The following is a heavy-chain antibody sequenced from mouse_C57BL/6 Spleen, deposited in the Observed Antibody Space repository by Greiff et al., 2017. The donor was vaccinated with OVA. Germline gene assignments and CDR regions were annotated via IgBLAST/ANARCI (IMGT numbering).Heavy chain of an antibody. CDR1: GFTFSSYA. CDR3: ARDEGPHYYGSSYDWYFDV. J-gene: IGHJ1*03. Sequence: EVQLVESGGGLVKPGGSLKLSCAASGFTFSSYAMSWVRQTPEKRLAWVATISDGGSYTYYPDNVKGRFTISRDNAKNNLYLQMSHLKSEDTAMYYCARDEGPHYYGSSYDWYFDVWGTGTTVTVSS. CDR2: ISDGGSYT. V-gene: IGHV5-4*01. D-gene: IGHD1-1*01.